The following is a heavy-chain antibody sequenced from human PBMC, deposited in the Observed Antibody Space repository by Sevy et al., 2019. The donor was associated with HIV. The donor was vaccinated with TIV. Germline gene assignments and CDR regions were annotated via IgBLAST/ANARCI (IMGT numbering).Heavy chain of an antibody. CDR3: ARVPFGEASLEKYYYYMDV. J-gene: IGHJ6*03. CDR1: GGSISSGGYS. Sequence: SETLSLTCAVSGGSISSGGYSWSWIRQPPGKGLEWIGYIYHSGSTYYNPSLKSRVTISVDRSKNQFSMKLGSVTAAETAVYYCARVPFGEASLEKYYYYMDVWGKGTTVTVSS. CDR2: IYHSGST. V-gene: IGHV4-30-2*01. D-gene: IGHD3-16*01.